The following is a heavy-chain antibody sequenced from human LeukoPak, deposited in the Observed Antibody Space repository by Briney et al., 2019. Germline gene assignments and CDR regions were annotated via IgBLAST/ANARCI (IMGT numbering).Heavy chain of an antibody. CDR1: GFTFSRYW. V-gene: IGHV3-23*01. CDR2: ISGSGGNT. Sequence: GGSLRLSCDASGFTFSRYWMSWVRQAPGKGLEWVSAISGSGGNTYYADSVKGRFTISRDNSKNTLYLQMNSLRAEDTAVYYCAKDRRAGSYDYWGQGTLVTVSS. CDR3: AKDRRAGSYDY. J-gene: IGHJ4*02. D-gene: IGHD3-10*01.